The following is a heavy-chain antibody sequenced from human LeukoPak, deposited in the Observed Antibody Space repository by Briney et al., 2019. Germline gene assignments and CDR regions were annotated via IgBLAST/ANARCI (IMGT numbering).Heavy chain of an antibody. CDR3: ARDQSGYYDSSGYPGY. J-gene: IGHJ4*02. CDR2: MNPNSGNT. Sequence: GASVKVSCKASGYTFTSYDINWVRQATGQGLEWMGWMNPNSGNTGYAQKFQGRVTMTRNTSISTAYMELSSLRSEDTAVYYCARDQSGYYDSSGYPGYWGQGTLVTVSS. D-gene: IGHD3-22*01. CDR1: GYTFTSYD. V-gene: IGHV1-8*01.